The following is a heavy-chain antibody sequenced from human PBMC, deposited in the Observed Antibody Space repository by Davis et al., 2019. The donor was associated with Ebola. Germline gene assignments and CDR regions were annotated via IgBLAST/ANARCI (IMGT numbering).Heavy chain of an antibody. V-gene: IGHV3-73*01. Sequence: GESLKTPCAASGSPFSGPALHWVRQASGQGLAWVGRIRSKANSYATAYAASVKGRFTISRDDSKNTAYLQMNSLKTEDTAVYYCTRIEYGGNSEDYWGKGTLVTVFS. D-gene: IGHD4-23*01. CDR3: TRIEYGGNSEDY. CDR2: IRSKANSYAT. CDR1: GSPFSGPA. J-gene: IGHJ4*02.